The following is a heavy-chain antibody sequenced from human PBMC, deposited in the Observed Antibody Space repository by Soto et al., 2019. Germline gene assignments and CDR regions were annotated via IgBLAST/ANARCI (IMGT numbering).Heavy chain of an antibody. V-gene: IGHV3-7*01. CDR2: IKGDGSDK. Sequence: ETLSLTCTVSGGSISSYYWSWVRQTPGKGFQWVANIKGDGSDKYYVGSVKGRFTISRDNAKNSVYLQMDSLRAEDTAVYICAREGFNYGTYFDSWGQGTPVTVSS. CDR1: GGSISSYY. D-gene: IGHD5-18*01. CDR3: AREGFNYGTYFDS. J-gene: IGHJ4*02.